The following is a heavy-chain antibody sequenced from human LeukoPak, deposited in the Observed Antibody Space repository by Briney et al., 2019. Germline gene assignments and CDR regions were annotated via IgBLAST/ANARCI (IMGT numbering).Heavy chain of an antibody. CDR3: AREEIYSGSYCGY. J-gene: IGHJ4*02. V-gene: IGHV1-2*06. Sequence: ASVKVSCTASGYTFTGYYMHWVRQAPGQGLEWMGRINPNSGGTNYAQKFQGRVTMTRDTSISTAYMELSRLRSDDTAVYYCAREEIYSGSYCGYWGQGTLVTVSS. CDR2: INPNSGGT. D-gene: IGHD1-26*01. CDR1: GYTFTGYY.